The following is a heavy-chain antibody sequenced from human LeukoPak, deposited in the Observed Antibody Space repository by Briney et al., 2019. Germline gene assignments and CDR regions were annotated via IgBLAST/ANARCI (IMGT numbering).Heavy chain of an antibody. CDR2: IYYSGST. Sequence: SETLSLTCTVSGGSISSSSYYWGWIRQPPGKGLEWIGSIYYSGSTYYNPSLKSRVTISVDTPKNQFSLKLSSVTAADTAVYYCARPLSRYCSSTSCPLFYYYYMDVWGKGTTVTVSS. D-gene: IGHD2-2*01. CDR3: ARPLSRYCSSTSCPLFYYYYMDV. V-gene: IGHV4-39*01. CDR1: GGSISSSSYY. J-gene: IGHJ6*03.